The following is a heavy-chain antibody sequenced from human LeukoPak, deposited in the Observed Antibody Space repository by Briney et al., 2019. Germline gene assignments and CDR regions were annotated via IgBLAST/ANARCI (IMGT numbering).Heavy chain of an antibody. V-gene: IGHV4-59*01. J-gene: IGHJ5*02. D-gene: IGHD3-10*01. CDR3: AREGLNMVRGVIPKEAWGWFDP. Sequence: SETLSLTCTVSGGSISSYYWSWIRQPPGKGPEWIGYIYYSGSTNYNPSLKSRVTISVDTSKNQFSLKLSSVTAADTAVYYCAREGLNMVRGVIPKEAWGWFDPWGQGTLVTVSS. CDR1: GGSISSYY. CDR2: IYYSGST.